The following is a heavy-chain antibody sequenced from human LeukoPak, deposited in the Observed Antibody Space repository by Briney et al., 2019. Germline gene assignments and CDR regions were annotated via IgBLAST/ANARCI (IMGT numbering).Heavy chain of an antibody. CDR1: GGTFSSYA. D-gene: IGHD3-10*01. Sequence: GASVKVSCKASGGTFSSYAISWVRQAPGQGLEWMGGIIPIFGTANYAQKFQGRVTITANESTSTAYMELSSLRSEDTAVYYCVYGSGSYYFFDYWGQGTLVTVSS. J-gene: IGHJ4*02. V-gene: IGHV1-69*13. CDR2: IIPIFGTA. CDR3: VYGSGSYYFFDY.